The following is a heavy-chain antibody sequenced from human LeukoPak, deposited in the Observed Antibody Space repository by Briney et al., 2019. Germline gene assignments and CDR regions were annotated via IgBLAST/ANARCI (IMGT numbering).Heavy chain of an antibody. CDR1: GGSFSGYY. CDR3: ARGFYDILTGYYPTLDY. Sequence: PSETPSLTCAVYGGSFSGYYWSWIRQPPGKGLEWIGEINHSGSTNYNPSLKSRVTISVDTSKNQFSLKLSSVTAADTAVYYCARGFYDILTGYYPTLDYWGQGTLVTVSS. V-gene: IGHV4-34*01. D-gene: IGHD3-9*01. CDR2: INHSGST. J-gene: IGHJ4*02.